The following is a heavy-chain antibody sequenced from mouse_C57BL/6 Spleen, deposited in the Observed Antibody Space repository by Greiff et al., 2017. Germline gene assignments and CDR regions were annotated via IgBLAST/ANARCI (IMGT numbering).Heavy chain of an antibody. D-gene: IGHD1-1*01. CDR1: GFTFSDYY. V-gene: IGHV5-12*01. Sequence: EVKVVESGGGLVQPGGSLKLSCAASGFTFSDYYMYWVRQTPEKRLEWVAYISNGGGSTYYPDTVKGRFTISRDNAKNTLYLQMSRLKSEDTAMYYCARLGTVVASGYFDVWGTGTTVTVSS. CDR2: ISNGGGST. CDR3: ARLGTVVASGYFDV. J-gene: IGHJ1*03.